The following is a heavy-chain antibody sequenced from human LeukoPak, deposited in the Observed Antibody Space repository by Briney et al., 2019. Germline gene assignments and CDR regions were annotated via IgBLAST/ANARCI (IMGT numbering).Heavy chain of an antibody. CDR2: ISAYNGNT. CDR1: GYTFTSYG. J-gene: IGHJ3*02. D-gene: IGHD2/OR15-2a*01. Sequence: ASVKVSCKASGYTFTSYGISWVRQAPGQGLEWMGWISAYNGNTNYAQKLQGRVTMTTDTSTSTAYTELRSLRSDDTAVYYCARPSRIADAFDIWGQGTMVTVSS. CDR3: ARPSRIADAFDI. V-gene: IGHV1-18*01.